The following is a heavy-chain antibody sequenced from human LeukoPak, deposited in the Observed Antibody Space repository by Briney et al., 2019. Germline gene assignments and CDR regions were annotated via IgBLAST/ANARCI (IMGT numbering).Heavy chain of an antibody. Sequence: GGSLRLSCAASGFTFSSYWMTWVRHAPGKGLEWVANIKQDESEKYYVDSVKGRSTISRDNAKDSLYLQMSSLRAEDTAVYYCETVRRLHSSGSYYIDYWGQGTLVTVSS. J-gene: IGHJ4*02. CDR2: IKQDESEK. V-gene: IGHV3-7*01. CDR3: ETVRRLHSSGSYYIDY. D-gene: IGHD1-26*01. CDR1: GFTFSSYW.